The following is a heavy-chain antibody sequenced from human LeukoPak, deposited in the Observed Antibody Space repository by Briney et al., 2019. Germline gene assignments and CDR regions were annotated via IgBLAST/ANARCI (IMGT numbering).Heavy chain of an antibody. D-gene: IGHD1-26*01. CDR2: IYTSGST. V-gene: IGHV4-61*02. Sequence: SETLSLTCTVSGGSISSGSYYWRWIRQPAGKGLEWIGRIYTSGSTNYNPSLKSRVTISVDTSKNQFSLKLSSVTAADTAVYYCARGTLVGATAWFDPWGQGTLVTVSS. CDR1: GGSISSGSYY. CDR3: ARGTLVGATAWFDP. J-gene: IGHJ5*02.